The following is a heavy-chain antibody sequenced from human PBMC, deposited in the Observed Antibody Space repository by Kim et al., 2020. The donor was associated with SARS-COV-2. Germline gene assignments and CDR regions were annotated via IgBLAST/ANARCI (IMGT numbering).Heavy chain of an antibody. Sequence: SETLSLTCTVSGGSISSYYWSWIRQPPGKGLEWIGYIYYSGSTNYNPSLKSRVTISVDTSKNQFSLKLSSVTAADTAVYYCARGGRYCSSTSCSNWFDP. CDR2: IYYSGST. J-gene: IGHJ5*02. V-gene: IGHV4-59*13. CDR1: GGSISSYY. D-gene: IGHD2-2*01. CDR3: ARGGRYCSSTSCSNWFDP.